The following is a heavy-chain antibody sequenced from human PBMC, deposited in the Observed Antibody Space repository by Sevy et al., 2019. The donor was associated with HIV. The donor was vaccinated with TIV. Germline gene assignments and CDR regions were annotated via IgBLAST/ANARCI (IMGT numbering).Heavy chain of an antibody. CDR1: GGTFSSYA. D-gene: IGHD6-13*01. CDR2: IIPIFGTA. Sequence: ASVKVSCKASGGTFSSYAISWVRQAPGQGLEWMGGIIPIFGTANYAQKFQGRVTITADECTSTAYMELSSLRSEDTAVYYCASPPLSSSSPPYYYYGMDVWGQGTTVTVSS. V-gene: IGHV1-69*13. CDR3: ASPPLSSSSPPYYYYGMDV. J-gene: IGHJ6*02.